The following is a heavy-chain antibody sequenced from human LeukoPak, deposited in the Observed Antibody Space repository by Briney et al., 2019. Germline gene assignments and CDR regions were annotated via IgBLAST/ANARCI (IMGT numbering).Heavy chain of an antibody. V-gene: IGHV3-11*01. J-gene: IGHJ4*02. CDR1: GFTFSDYY. CDR2: ISSSGSTI. Sequence: GGSLRLSCAASGFTFSDYYMSWVRQAPGKGLEWVSYISSSGSTIYYADSVKGRFTISRDNAKNSLYLQMNSLRAEDKAVYYCARAVRVVTMVFDYWGQGTLVTVSS. D-gene: IGHD3-10*01. CDR3: ARAVRVVTMVFDY.